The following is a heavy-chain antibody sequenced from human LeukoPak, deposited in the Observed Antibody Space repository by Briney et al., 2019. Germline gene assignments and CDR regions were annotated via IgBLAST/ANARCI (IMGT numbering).Heavy chain of an antibody. V-gene: IGHV3-30-3*01. CDR1: GFTFSSYA. D-gene: IGHD2-2*01. CDR2: ISYDGSNK. J-gene: IGHJ4*02. CDR3: ARDLNYAHDY. Sequence: GGSLRLSCAASGFTFSSYAMHWVRQAPGKGLEWVAVISYDGSNKYYADSVKGRFTISRDNSKNTLYLQMNTLRAEDTAVYFCARDLNYAHDYWGQGALVTVSS.